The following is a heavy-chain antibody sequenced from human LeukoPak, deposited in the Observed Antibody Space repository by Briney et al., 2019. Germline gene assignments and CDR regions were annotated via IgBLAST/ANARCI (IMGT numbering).Heavy chain of an antibody. CDR3: ARERYHYGSGSSFDY. D-gene: IGHD3-10*01. CDR1: GFTFSTYA. Sequence: PGGSLRLSCAASGFTFSTYAMHWVRQAPGKGLEYVAAISSNGGSTYYANSVKGRFTISRDNAKNTLYLQMNSLGAEDTAVYYCARERYHYGSGSSFDYWGQGTLVTVSS. V-gene: IGHV3-64*01. CDR2: ISSNGGST. J-gene: IGHJ4*02.